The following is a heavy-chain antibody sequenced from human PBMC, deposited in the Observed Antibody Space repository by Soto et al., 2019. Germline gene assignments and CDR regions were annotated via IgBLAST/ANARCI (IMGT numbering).Heavy chain of an antibody. Sequence: SETLSLTCTVSGGSISSYYWSWIRQPPGKGLEWIGTISNSGSTNYNPSLKSRVTISVDASKNQFSLKLSSVTAADTAMYYCARQPRMMYADYFDYWGQGPLVTVSS. V-gene: IGHV4-59*08. D-gene: IGHD2-8*01. CDR2: ISNSGST. CDR3: ARQPRMMYADYFDY. CDR1: GGSISSYY. J-gene: IGHJ4*02.